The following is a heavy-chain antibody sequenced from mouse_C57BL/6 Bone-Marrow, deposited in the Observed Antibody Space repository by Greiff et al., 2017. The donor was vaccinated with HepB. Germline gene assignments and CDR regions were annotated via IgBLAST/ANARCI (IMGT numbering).Heavy chain of an antibody. CDR3: ARTTEGYFDV. Sequence: EVQVVESGGGLVQPGGSLKLSCAASGFTFSDYGMAWVRQAPRKGPEWVAFISNLAYSIYYADTVTGRFTISRENAKNTLYLEMSSLRSEDTAMYYCARTTEGYFDVWGTGTTVTVSS. CDR1: GFTFSDYG. CDR2: ISNLAYSI. D-gene: IGHD1-1*01. J-gene: IGHJ1*03. V-gene: IGHV5-15*01.